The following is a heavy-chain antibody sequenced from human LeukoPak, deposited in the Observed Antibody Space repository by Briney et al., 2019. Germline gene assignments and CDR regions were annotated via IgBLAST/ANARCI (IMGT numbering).Heavy chain of an antibody. Sequence: GASVKVSCKASGYTFTSYDINWVRQATGQGLEWMGWMNPNSGNTGYAQKFQSRVTITRNTSISTAYMKLSSLRSEDTAVYYCARGPPLEWFHNWFDPWGQGTLVTVSS. CDR1: GYTFTSYD. D-gene: IGHD3-3*01. J-gene: IGHJ5*02. CDR2: MNPNSGNT. CDR3: ARGPPLEWFHNWFDP. V-gene: IGHV1-8*03.